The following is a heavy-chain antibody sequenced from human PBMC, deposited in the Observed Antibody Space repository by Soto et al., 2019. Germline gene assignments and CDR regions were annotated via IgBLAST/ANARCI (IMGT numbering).Heavy chain of an antibody. CDR1: GYTFTYRY. V-gene: IGHV1-45*02. CDR2: ITPFNGNT. Sequence: GASVKVSCKASGYTFTYRYLHWLRQAPGQALEWMGWITPFNGNTNYAQKFQDRVTITRDRSMSTAYMELSSLRSEDTAMYYCAIMGQLERDYYYGMEVWGQGTTVTVSS. D-gene: IGHD1-1*01. J-gene: IGHJ6*02. CDR3: AIMGQLERDYYYGMEV.